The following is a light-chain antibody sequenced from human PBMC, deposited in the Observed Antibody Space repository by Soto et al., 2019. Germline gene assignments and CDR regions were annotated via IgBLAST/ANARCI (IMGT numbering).Light chain of an antibody. CDR2: AAS. Sequence: DLQMTQSPSSLSASVGARVTITCRASQSISSYLNWYQQKPGKAPNLLIYAASSLQSGVPSRFIAIGSGTDFTLPLSSLQPEDFATDDCQQSYSTLTFGQGTRLEI. V-gene: IGKV1-39*01. CDR3: QQSYSTLT. J-gene: IGKJ5*01. CDR1: QSISSY.